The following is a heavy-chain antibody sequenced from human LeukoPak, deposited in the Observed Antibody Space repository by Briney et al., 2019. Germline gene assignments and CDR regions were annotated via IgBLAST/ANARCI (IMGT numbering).Heavy chain of an antibody. Sequence: GGSLRLSCAASGFTFSSYWMSWVRQAPGKGLEWVANIKEDGSEKYYVDSAKARFTISRDNAKISLYLQMNSLRAEDTAVYYCARLDGWGRLKGIHDHWGQGTPVIVSS. J-gene: IGHJ5*02. D-gene: IGHD3-16*01. CDR2: IKEDGSEK. CDR3: ARLDGWGRLKGIHDH. V-gene: IGHV3-7*01. CDR1: GFTFSSYW.